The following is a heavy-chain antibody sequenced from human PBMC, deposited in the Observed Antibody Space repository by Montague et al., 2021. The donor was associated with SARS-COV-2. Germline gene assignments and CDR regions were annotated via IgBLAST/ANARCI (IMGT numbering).Heavy chain of an antibody. Sequence: SETLSLTCTGSLHCRCSSSHYRGWIRQPPAKGLVWIGRISYSGRTYYNPSLKSRVTISVDTSKNQFSLKLSSVTAADTAVYYCARRVTGTTVHYYYYGMDVWCQGTTVTVSS. D-gene: IGHD1-20*01. CDR1: LHCRCSSSHY. CDR3: ARRVTGTTVHYYYYGMDV. V-gene: IGHV4-39*01. CDR2: ISYSGRT. J-gene: IGHJ6*02.